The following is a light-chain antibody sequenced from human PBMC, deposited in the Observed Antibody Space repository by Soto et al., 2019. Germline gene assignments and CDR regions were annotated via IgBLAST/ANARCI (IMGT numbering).Light chain of an antibody. CDR1: QSVSSN. Sequence: MTQSPATLSVSPGERATLSCRASQSVSSNLAWFQQKPGKAPKSLIYTASSLQSGVPSKFSGSGSGTDFTLTISSLQPEDFATYYCQQYHSYPITFGQGTRLEIK. CDR3: QQYHSYPIT. CDR2: TAS. J-gene: IGKJ5*01. V-gene: IGKV1-16*02.